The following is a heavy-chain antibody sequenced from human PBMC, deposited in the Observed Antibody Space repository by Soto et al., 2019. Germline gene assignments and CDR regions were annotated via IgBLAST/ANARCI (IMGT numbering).Heavy chain of an antibody. D-gene: IGHD1-26*01. CDR1: GFTFSNYA. CDR3: ALRKTGSYFDY. V-gene: IGHV3-23*01. Sequence: GGSLRLSCAASGFTFSNYAISWVRQAPGKGLEWVSSISASGGSAYYADSVKGRFTISRDNSRNTLYLQMNSLGVEDTALYYCALRKTGSYFDYWGQGSLVTVSS. J-gene: IGHJ4*02. CDR2: ISASGGSA.